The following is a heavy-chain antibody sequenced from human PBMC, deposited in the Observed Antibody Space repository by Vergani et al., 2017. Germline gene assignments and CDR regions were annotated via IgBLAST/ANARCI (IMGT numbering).Heavy chain of an antibody. CDR2: INPSGGST. CDR1: GYTFTSYY. CDR3: ARDRTYYYGSGHQNIGGY. Sequence: QVQLVQSGAEVKKPGASVKVSCKASGYTFTSYYMHWVRQAPGKGLEWMGIINPSGGSTSYAQKFQGRVTMTRDTYTSTVYMELSSLRSEDTAVYYCARDRTYYYGSGHQNIGGYWGQGTLVTVSS. J-gene: IGHJ4*02. D-gene: IGHD3-10*01. V-gene: IGHV1-46*01.